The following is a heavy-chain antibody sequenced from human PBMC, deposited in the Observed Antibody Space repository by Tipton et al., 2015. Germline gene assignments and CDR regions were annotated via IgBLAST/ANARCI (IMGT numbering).Heavy chain of an antibody. CDR2: IYYSGST. V-gene: IGHV4-59*01. D-gene: IGHD4-17*01. J-gene: IGHJ6*02. CDR3: TRDLFDYGGGGMDV. Sequence: LRLSCTVSGGSISGYFWSWIRQPPGKGLEWIGDIYYSGSTNYNPSLKSRVTISVDTSKNHFSLKLTSVTAADTAVYYCTRDLFDYGGGGMDVWGQGTTVSVSS. CDR1: GGSISGYF.